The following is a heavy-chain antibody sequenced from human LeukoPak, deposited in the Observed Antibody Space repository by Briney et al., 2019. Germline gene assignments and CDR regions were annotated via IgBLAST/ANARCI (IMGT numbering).Heavy chain of an antibody. D-gene: IGHD6-13*01. CDR3: AKDSEAAAGYYFDY. CDR1: GFIFSTYS. J-gene: IGHJ4*02. Sequence: GGSLRLSCTASGFIFSTYSMSWVRQAPGKGLEWVSSISTSRNYIYYADSLKGRFTITRDNSKNTLYLQMNSLRAEDTAVYYCAKDSEAAAGYYFDYWGQGTLVTVSS. CDR2: ISTSRNYI. V-gene: IGHV3-21*04.